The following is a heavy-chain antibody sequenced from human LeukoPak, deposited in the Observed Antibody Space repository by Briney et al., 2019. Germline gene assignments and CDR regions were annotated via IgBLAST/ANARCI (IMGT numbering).Heavy chain of an antibody. Sequence: GASVKVSCKASGYTFTGYYLHWVRQAPGQGLEWMGCVNPNSGDTNYAQKFQDSVTMTRDTSISTVYMELGRLRSDDTAVYYCARASGSYWWFDSWGQGTLVTVSS. CDR3: ARASGSYWWFDS. D-gene: IGHD1-26*01. V-gene: IGHV1-2*02. J-gene: IGHJ5*01. CDR1: GYTFTGYY. CDR2: VNPNSGDT.